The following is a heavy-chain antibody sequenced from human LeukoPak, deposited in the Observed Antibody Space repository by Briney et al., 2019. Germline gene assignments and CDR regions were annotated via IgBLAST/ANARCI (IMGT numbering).Heavy chain of an antibody. CDR1: GFTFSSYW. CDR2: IKSDGSSR. J-gene: IGHJ4*02. D-gene: IGHD6-13*01. CDR3: AKDSFSSR. V-gene: IGHV3-74*01. Sequence: PGGSLRLSCAASGFTFSSYWMHWVRQAPGKGLVWVSRIKSDGSSRSYADSVKGRFTISRDNAKNTLYLHMNSLSAEDTAVYYCAKDSFSSRWGQGTLVTVSS.